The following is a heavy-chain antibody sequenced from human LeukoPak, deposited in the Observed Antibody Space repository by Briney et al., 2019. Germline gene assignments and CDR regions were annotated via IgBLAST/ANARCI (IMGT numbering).Heavy chain of an antibody. D-gene: IGHD3-22*01. V-gene: IGHV1-2*02. J-gene: IGHJ2*01. CDR2: INPNSGGT. Sequence: ASVKVSCKASGYTFTGYYMHWVRQAPGQGLEWMGWINPNSGGTNYAQKFQGRVTMTRDTSISTAYMELSRLRSEDTAVYYCAITYYYDSSGYSWYFDLWGRGTLVTVSS. CDR1: GYTFTGYY. CDR3: AITYYYDSSGYSWYFDL.